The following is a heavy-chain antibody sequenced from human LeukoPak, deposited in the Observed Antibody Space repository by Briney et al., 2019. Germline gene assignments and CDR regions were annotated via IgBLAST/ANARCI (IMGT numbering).Heavy chain of an antibody. J-gene: IGHJ4*02. D-gene: IGHD7-27*01. V-gene: IGHV3-23*01. CDR2: ISGSGGST. CDR3: ANGDDEVDY. Sequence: GGSLRLSCAASRFTFSSYAMSWVRQAPGRGLEWVSAISGSGGSTYYADSVKGRFTISRDNSKNTLYLQMNSLRAEDTAVYYCANGDDEVDYWGQGTLVTVSS. CDR1: RFTFSSYA.